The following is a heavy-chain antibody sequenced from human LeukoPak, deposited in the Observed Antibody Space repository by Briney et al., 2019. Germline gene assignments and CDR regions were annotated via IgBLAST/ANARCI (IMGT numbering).Heavy chain of an antibody. J-gene: IGHJ4*02. D-gene: IGHD5-12*01. Sequence: GGSLRLSCAASGFTFSSYAMHWVRQAPGKGLEWVAVISYDGSNKYYADSVKGRFTISRDNSKNTLYLQMNSLRAEDTAVYYCARLSGPSLDWGQGTLVTVSS. V-gene: IGHV3-30-3*01. CDR3: ARLSGPSLD. CDR1: GFTFSSYA. CDR2: ISYDGSNK.